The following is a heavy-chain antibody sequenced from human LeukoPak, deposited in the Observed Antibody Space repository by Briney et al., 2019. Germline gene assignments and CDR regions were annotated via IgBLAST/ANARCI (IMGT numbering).Heavy chain of an antibody. CDR2: IRGSGGST. CDR1: GFSFSSYA. J-gene: IGHJ4*02. CDR3: ASDLHEELPIYYFDY. D-gene: IGHD1-26*01. Sequence: GGSLRLSCAASGFSFSSYAMSWVRQAPGKGLEWVSSIRGSGGSTYSADSVKGRFTISRDNSKNTLYLQMNSLRAEDTAVYYCASDLHEELPIYYFDYWGQGTLVTVSP. V-gene: IGHV3-23*01.